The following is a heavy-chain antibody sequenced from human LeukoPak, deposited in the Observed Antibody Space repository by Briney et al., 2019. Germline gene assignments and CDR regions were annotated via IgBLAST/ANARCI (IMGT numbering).Heavy chain of an antibody. CDR3: ARGSGSGWPLDR. J-gene: IGHJ5*02. V-gene: IGHV3-53*01. CDR2: MYAGGTT. Sequence: PGGSLRLSCAASGVIVSRNFMSWVRQAPGKGLQWVAIMYAGGTTDYSDSVRGRFHISRDSSNNTLSLQINSLRGEDTAVYYCARGSGSGWPLDRWGQGALVTVSS. D-gene: IGHD6-19*01. CDR1: GVIVSRNF.